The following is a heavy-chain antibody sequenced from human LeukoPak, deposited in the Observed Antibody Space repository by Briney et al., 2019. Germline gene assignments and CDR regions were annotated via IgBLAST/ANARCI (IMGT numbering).Heavy chain of an antibody. V-gene: IGHV3-48*02. CDR2: ISGSRSSI. CDR1: GFTFSSYS. J-gene: IGHJ4*02. D-gene: IGHD7-27*01. Sequence: PGGSLILSCEASGFTFSSYSMIWVRQAPGKGLEWVSYISGSRSSIYYADSVEGRFTISRDNVKNSLYLQMDSLRDEDTAIYYCARVTLGSTRGFDYWGQGALVTVSS. CDR3: ARVTLGSTRGFDY.